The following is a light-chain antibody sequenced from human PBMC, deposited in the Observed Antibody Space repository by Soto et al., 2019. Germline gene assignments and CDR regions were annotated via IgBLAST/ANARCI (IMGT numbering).Light chain of an antibody. CDR2: GAS. V-gene: IGKV3-20*01. J-gene: IGKJ2*01. CDR1: QSVTSSY. Sequence: EIVLTQSPGTLYLSPGERATLSCRASQSVTSSYLAWYQQRPGQAPRLLIYGASSRATGIPDRSSGSGSGADFTLTIRRLEPEDSAVYYCQQYGTSPFNFGQGTKLEI. CDR3: QQYGTSPFN.